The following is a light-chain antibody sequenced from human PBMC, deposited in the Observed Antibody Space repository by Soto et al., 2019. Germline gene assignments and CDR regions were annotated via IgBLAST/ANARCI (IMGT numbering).Light chain of an antibody. V-gene: IGLV2-14*03. CDR2: DVS. J-gene: IGLJ2*01. CDR1: NSDVGGYNY. Sequence: QSVLTQPASVSGSPGQSITISCTGINSDVGGYNYVSWYQQHPGKAPKLMIYDVSNRPSGVSNRFSGSKSGNTASLTISGLQAEDEADYYCSSYTSSSTLVFGGGTKLTVL. CDR3: SSYTSSSTLV.